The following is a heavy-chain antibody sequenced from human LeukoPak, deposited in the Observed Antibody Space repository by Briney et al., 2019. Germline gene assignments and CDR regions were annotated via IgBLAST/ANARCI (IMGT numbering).Heavy chain of an antibody. V-gene: IGHV3-21*04. CDR2: ISSSSDYI. J-gene: IGHJ4*02. CDR3: ARGFYGSGTFRYYFFDY. CDR1: GFSFISYT. D-gene: IGHD3-10*01. Sequence: GGSLRLSCAASGFSFISYTLNWVRQAPGKGLEWVSSISSSSDYIFYADSVKGRFTISRDNAQNSLNLQMNSLRAEDTAVYYCARGFYGSGTFRYYFFDYWAQGTLVTVSS.